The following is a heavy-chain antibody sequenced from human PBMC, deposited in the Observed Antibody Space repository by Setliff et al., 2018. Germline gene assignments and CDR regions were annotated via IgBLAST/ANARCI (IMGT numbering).Heavy chain of an antibody. CDR1: GGFISSREYY. V-gene: IGHV4-39*01. Sequence: PSETLSLTCTVSGGFISSREYYWAWIRQAPGKGLEWIGSIFYSGSTFYRSSLKSQLTIDIDTSKNQFSVKLNSVTAADTAVYYCVRLDRRENSFGYPNGDYVDVWGKGTTVTV. CDR2: IFYSGST. CDR3: VRLDRRENSFGYPNGDYVDV. D-gene: IGHD5-18*01. J-gene: IGHJ6*03.